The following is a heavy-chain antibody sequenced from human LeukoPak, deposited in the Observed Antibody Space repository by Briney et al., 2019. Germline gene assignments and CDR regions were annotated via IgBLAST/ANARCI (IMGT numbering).Heavy chain of an antibody. CDR1: GGSISSSRYH. Sequence: SETLSLTCTVSGGSISSSRYHWGRIPQPPGKGQEGIGSINYIGSPYYNPSLKSRVTISVDTSKNQFSLKLSSVTAADTAVYYCARESQYSSRFEPWGQGTLVTVSS. D-gene: IGHD6-6*01. CDR3: ARESQYSSRFEP. V-gene: IGHV4-39*07. J-gene: IGHJ5*02. CDR2: INYIGSP.